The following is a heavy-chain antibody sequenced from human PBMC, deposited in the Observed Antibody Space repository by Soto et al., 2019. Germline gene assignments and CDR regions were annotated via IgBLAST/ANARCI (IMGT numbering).Heavy chain of an antibody. CDR1: GFNFNDYG. Sequence: PGGSLRLSCAASGFNFNDYGMHWVQQAPGKGLEWVSSISWNSVSIGYADSVKGRFTISRDNAKNSLYLQMNSLRAEDTALYYCAKDMENGYNPYYYYGMDVWGQGTTVTVSS. V-gene: IGHV3-9*01. D-gene: IGHD3-10*01. CDR2: ISWNSVSI. CDR3: AKDMENGYNPYYYYGMDV. J-gene: IGHJ6*02.